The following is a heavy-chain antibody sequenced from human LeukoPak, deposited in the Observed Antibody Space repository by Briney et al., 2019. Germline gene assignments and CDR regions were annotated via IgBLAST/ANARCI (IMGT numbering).Heavy chain of an antibody. D-gene: IGHD6-6*01. J-gene: IGHJ5*02. CDR1: GGTFSSYA. CDR2: IIPIFGTA. Sequence: ASVKVSCKASGGTFSSYAISWVRQAPGQGLEWMGGIIPIFGTANYAQKFQGRVTITADKSTSTAYMELSSLRSEDTAVYYCARDLSSSSWFDPWGQGTLVTVSS. CDR3: ARDLSSSSWFDP. V-gene: IGHV1-69*06.